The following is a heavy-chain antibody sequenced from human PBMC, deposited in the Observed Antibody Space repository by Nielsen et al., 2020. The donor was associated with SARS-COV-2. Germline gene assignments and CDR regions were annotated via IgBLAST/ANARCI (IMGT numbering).Heavy chain of an antibody. CDR3: AKDILTPPFSLTGMDV. Sequence: GESLKISCAASGFTFDDYAMHWVRQAPGKGLEWVSLISGDGGGTYYADSVKGRFTISRDNSKNSLYLQMNSLRTEDTALYYCAKDILTPPFSLTGMDVWCQVTTVTVSS. J-gene: IGHJ6*02. V-gene: IGHV3-43*02. D-gene: IGHD2-8*01. CDR2: ISGDGGGT. CDR1: GFTFDDYA.